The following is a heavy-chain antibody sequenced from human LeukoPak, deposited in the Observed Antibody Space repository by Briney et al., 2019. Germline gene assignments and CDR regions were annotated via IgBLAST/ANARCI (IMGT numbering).Heavy chain of an antibody. CDR3: AREPMAGIAPR. CDR1: GFTFSSYS. D-gene: IGHD6-19*01. V-gene: IGHV3-21*01. J-gene: IGHJ4*02. Sequence: GGSLRLSCAASGFTFSSYSMNWVRQAPGKGLEWVSSISSTSAYIYYADSVRGRFTISRDNAKNSLDLQMNSLRVEDTAVYYCAREPMAGIAPRWGQGTLVTVSS. CDR2: ISSTSAYI.